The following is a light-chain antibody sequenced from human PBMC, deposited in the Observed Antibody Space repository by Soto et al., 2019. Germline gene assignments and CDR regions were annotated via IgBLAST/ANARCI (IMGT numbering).Light chain of an antibody. CDR3: QQYGNSPWT. J-gene: IGKJ1*01. V-gene: IGKV3-20*01. CDR2: GAS. Sequence: EIVMTQSPATLSVSPGERATLSCRASQSVSNDLAWYQQKPGQAPRLLIYGASGRATGTPDRFSGSGSGTDFSLTISRLEPEDFAVYYCQQYGNSPWTFGQGTKV. CDR1: QSVSND.